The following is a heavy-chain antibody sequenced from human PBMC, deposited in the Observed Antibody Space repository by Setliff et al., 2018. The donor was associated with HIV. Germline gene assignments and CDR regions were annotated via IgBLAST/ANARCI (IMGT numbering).Heavy chain of an antibody. CDR2: INHSVST. CDR3: ARVGQLLLGDYFYMDV. CDR1: GGSLSNYY. J-gene: IGHJ6*03. V-gene: IGHV4-34*01. Sequence: SETLSLTCGVNGGSLSNYYWSWIRQSPGKGLEWIGEINHSVSTNYNPSLKSRVTMSVDKSKNQFSLRLTSVTAADTAVYYCARVGQLLLGDYFYMDVWGKGTSVTVSS. D-gene: IGHD2-2*01.